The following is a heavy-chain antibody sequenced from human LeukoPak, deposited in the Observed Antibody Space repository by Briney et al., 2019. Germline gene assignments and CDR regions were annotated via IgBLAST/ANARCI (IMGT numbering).Heavy chain of an antibody. Sequence: GGPLRLSCAAAGFIFSSYWMHWVRQAPGKVLVLVSHINTDGSTTTYADSVKGRFTISRDNAKNTLYLQMNSLRAEDTAMYYCARDLTSCSGGSCYPTWFDPWGQGTLVTVSS. D-gene: IGHD2-15*01. CDR3: ARDLTSCSGGSCYPTWFDP. CDR2: INTDGSTT. J-gene: IGHJ5*02. CDR1: GFIFSSYW. V-gene: IGHV3-74*01.